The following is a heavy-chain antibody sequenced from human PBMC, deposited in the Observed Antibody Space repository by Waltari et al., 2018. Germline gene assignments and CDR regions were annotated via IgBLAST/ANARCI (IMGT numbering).Heavy chain of an antibody. V-gene: IGHV3-23*04. CDR3: AMTGTHPRPFDI. CDR2: ISGSGGST. CDR1: GFTFSSYA. J-gene: IGHJ3*02. D-gene: IGHD1-1*01. Sequence: EVQLVESGGGLVQPGGSLRLSCAASGFTFSSYAMSWVRQAPGEGLEGVSAISGSGGSTYYADSVKGRFTISRDNSKNTLYLQMNSLRAEDTAVYYCAMTGTHPRPFDIWGQGTMVTVSS.